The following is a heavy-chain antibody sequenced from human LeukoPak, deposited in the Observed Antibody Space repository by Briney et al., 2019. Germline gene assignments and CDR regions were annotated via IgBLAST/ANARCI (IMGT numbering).Heavy chain of an antibody. CDR2: IRGSGDIT. V-gene: IGHV3-23*01. Sequence: GGSLRLSCAASGFTFSSYAMSWVRQAPGKGLEWVSGIRGSGDITYYADSVKGPFTISRDNFKNTLYLQMNSLRAEDTAVYYCAKTRIVCTSVSCPGGGFDYWGHGTLVTVSS. D-gene: IGHD2-2*01. CDR3: AKTRIVCTSVSCPGGGFDY. CDR1: GFTFSSYA. J-gene: IGHJ4*01.